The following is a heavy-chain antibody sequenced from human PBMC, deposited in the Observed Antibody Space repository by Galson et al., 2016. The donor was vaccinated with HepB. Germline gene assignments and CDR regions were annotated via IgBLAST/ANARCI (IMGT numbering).Heavy chain of an antibody. CDR2: IGKGGDT. CDR1: GFTLSTYA. Sequence: SLRLSCAASGFTLSTYAIQWVRQGTGKGLQWVSSIGKGGDTHYLGSVKGRFITSRENAKKSVYLQMNSLRAEDTAVYYCARDPSGHDMDVWGQGTTVTVSS. J-gene: IGHJ6*01. V-gene: IGHV3-13*01. D-gene: IGHD3-3*01. CDR3: ARDPSGHDMDV.